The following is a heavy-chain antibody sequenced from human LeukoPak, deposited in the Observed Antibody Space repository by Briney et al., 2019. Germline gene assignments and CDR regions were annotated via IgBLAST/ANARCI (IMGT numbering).Heavy chain of an antibody. Sequence: SETLSLTCTVSGGSISSGGYYWSWIRQHPGKGLEWIGYIYYSGSTYYNPSLKSRVTMSVDTSKNQFSLKLSSVTAADTAVYYCARAPRGYCSGGSCYSPWFDPWGQGTLVTVSS. CDR2: IYYSGST. CDR1: GGSISSGGYY. D-gene: IGHD2-15*01. V-gene: IGHV4-31*03. J-gene: IGHJ5*02. CDR3: ARAPRGYCSGGSCYSPWFDP.